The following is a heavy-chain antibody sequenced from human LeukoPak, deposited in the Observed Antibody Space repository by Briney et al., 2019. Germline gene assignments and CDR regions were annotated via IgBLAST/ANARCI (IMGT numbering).Heavy chain of an antibody. Sequence: PGGFLRLSCVASGFTFSDYGMSWVRQAPGMGLEWVANIETDGDEKNYVDSVKGRFTISRDKARNSLYLQMSSLRVEDTAVYYCARDIPSGFYTPDYWGRGTLVTVSS. D-gene: IGHD5-12*01. V-gene: IGHV3-7*01. J-gene: IGHJ4*02. CDR2: IETDGDEK. CDR3: ARDIPSGFYTPDY. CDR1: GFTFSDYG.